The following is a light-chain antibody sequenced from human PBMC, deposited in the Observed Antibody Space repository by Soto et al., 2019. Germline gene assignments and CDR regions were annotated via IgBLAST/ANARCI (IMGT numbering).Light chain of an antibody. J-gene: IGLJ1*01. V-gene: IGLV2-8*01. CDR1: SGDIGNYDY. Sequence: QSALTQPPSASGSPGQSVTISCTGTSGDIGNYDYVSWYQQHPGKAPKLMIYEVTKRPLGVPDRFAGSKSGNTASLTVSGLQAEDEADHYCSSYAGSNNPYVFGTGTKLTVL. CDR2: EVT. CDR3: SSYAGSNNPYV.